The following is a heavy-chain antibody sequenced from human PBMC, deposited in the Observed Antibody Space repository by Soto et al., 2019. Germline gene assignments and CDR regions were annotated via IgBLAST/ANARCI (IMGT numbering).Heavy chain of an antibody. J-gene: IGHJ6*02. CDR3: ARDHPYYYYGMDV. CDR2: ISGSGGST. Sequence: GGSLRLSCAASGFTLSNYVMNWVRQAPGKGLEWVSGISGSGGSTYYADSVKGRFTISRDNSKNTLYLQMNSLRAEDTAVYYCARDHPYYYYGMDVWGQGTTVTVSS. CDR1: GFTLSNYV. V-gene: IGHV3-23*01.